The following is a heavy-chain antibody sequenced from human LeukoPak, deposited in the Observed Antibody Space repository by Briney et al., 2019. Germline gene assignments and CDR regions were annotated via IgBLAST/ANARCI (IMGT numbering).Heavy chain of an antibody. CDR2: INAGNGKT. Sequence: GASVKVSCKASGYTFTNYAMNWVRQAPGQRLEWMGWINAGNGKTKSSQRFRDRVTITRDTSASTAYMELNSLRSEDTAVYYCARGIWSSHNKDYYFDYWGQGSLVTVSS. D-gene: IGHD2-21*01. CDR3: ARGIWSSHNKDYYFDY. V-gene: IGHV1-3*01. J-gene: IGHJ4*02. CDR1: GYTFTNYA.